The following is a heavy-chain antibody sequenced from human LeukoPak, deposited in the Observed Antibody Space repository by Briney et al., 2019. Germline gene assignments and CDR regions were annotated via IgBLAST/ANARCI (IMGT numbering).Heavy chain of an antibody. V-gene: IGHV1-18*01. CDR3: ARVYCSGGSCYVFWFDP. CDR1: GYTFTSYG. Sequence: GASVKVSCKASGYTFTSYGISWVRQAPGQGLEWMGRISAYNGNTNYAQKLQGRVTMTTDTSTSTAYMELRSLRSDNTAVYYCARVYCSGGSCYVFWFDPWGQGTLVTVSS. CDR2: ISAYNGNT. J-gene: IGHJ5*02. D-gene: IGHD2-15*01.